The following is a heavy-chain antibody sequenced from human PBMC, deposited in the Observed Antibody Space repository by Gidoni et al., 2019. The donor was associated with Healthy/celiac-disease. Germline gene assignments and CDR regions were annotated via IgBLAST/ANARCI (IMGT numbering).Heavy chain of an antibody. CDR2: IYHSGST. D-gene: IGHD2-15*01. V-gene: IGHV4-38-2*02. J-gene: IGHJ6*02. Sequence: QVQLQESGPGLVKPSETLSLTCTVSGYSISSGYYWGWIRQPPGKGLEWIGSIYHSGSTYYNPSLKSRVTISVDTSKNQFSLKLSSVTAADTAVYYCARENYIVVVVAAMEGDYGMDVWGQGTTVTVSS. CDR3: ARENYIVVVVAAMEGDYGMDV. CDR1: GYSISSGYY.